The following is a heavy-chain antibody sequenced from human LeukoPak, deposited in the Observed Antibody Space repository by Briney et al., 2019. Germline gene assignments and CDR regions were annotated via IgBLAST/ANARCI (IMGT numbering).Heavy chain of an antibody. Sequence: SETLSLTCAVSGVSISSSNWWSWVRQPPGKGLEWIGEIYHSGSTNYNPSLKSRVTISVDKSKNQFSLKLSSVTAADTAVYYCARSPVTTVDWFDPWGQGTLVTVSS. D-gene: IGHD4-17*01. CDR1: GVSISSSNW. J-gene: IGHJ5*02. CDR3: ARSPVTTVDWFDP. V-gene: IGHV4-4*02. CDR2: IYHSGST.